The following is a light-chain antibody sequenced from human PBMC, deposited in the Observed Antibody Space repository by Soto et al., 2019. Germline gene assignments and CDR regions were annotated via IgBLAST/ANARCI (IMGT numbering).Light chain of an antibody. J-gene: IGLJ1*01. CDR3: AAWDDTVSSYV. Sequence: QSVLTQPPSVSGTPGQRVTISCSGGISSIGTNYVHWFQQLPGTAPKVLSNRDNQRPSWVPDRFSGSKSGTSASLAISGLRYEDEAEYYCAAWDDTVSSYVFGTGTKVTVL. V-gene: IGLV1-47*01. CDR1: ISSIGTNY. CDR2: RDN.